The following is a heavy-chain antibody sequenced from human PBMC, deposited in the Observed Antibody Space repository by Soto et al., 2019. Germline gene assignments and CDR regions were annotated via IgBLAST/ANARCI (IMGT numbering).Heavy chain of an antibody. CDR3: ATIWGAIYWSQKSWSDP. CDR1: GYTLPELS. Sequence: ASVKVSCKVSGYTLPELSMHWVRQAPGKGLEWMGGFDPEDGETIYAQKFQGRVTMTEDTSTDTAYMELRSLRSEYTAVYYCATIWGAIYWSQKSWSDPWGQGTLVTVSS. CDR2: FDPEDGET. V-gene: IGHV1-24*01. J-gene: IGHJ5*02. D-gene: IGHD3-10*01.